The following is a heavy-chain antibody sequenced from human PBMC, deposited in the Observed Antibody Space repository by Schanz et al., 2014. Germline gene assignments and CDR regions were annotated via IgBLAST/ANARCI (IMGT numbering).Heavy chain of an antibody. J-gene: IGHJ4*02. CDR2: LSGSGGST. V-gene: IGHV3-23*04. D-gene: IGHD5-12*01. CDR3: ASPSGYSDYGTYFDF. Sequence: VQLVESGGGLVKPGGSLRLSCEASEFTFSSYKMNWVRQAPGKGLEWVSALSGSGGSTYYADSVKGRFTISRDNSKNTLYLQMNSLRTEDTAVYYCASPSGYSDYGTYFDFWGQGTLVTVSS. CDR1: EFTFSSYK.